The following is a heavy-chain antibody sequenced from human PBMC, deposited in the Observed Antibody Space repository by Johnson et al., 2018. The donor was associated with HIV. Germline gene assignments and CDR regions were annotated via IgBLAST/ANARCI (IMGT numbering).Heavy chain of an antibody. Sequence: EVQLVESGGGLMKPGGSLRLSCAASGLTVSNIYMSWVRQAPGKGLEWVSVIYSGGSTYYADSVKGRFTISRDNSKNTLYLQMNSLRAEDTAVYYCARVDQILDYYDSSSHAFDIWGQGTMVTVSS. CDR2: IYSGGST. CDR3: ARVDQILDYYDSSSHAFDI. V-gene: IGHV3-66*03. CDR1: GLTVSNIY. J-gene: IGHJ3*02. D-gene: IGHD3-22*01.